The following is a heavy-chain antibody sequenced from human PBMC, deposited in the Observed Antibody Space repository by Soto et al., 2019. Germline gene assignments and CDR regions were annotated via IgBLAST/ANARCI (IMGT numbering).Heavy chain of an antibody. Sequence: QVQLVQSGAEVKKPGASVKVSCKASGYTFTSYYMHWVRQAPGQGLEWMGIINPSGGSTSYAQKFQGRVTRTRDASTSTVYMELSSLRSEDTAVYYCARGDNTIFGVAVSGTEGNYWGQGTLVTVSS. CDR3: ARGDNTIFGVAVSGTEGNY. V-gene: IGHV1-46*03. CDR2: INPSGGST. J-gene: IGHJ4*02. CDR1: GYTFTSYY. D-gene: IGHD3-3*01.